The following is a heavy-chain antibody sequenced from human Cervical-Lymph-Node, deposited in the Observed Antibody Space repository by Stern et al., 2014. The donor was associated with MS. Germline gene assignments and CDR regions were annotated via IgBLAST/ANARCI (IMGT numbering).Heavy chain of an antibody. Sequence: VQLVESGPGLVKPSETLSLSCTVSGGSINSHFWSWIRQPPGKGLEWIGYLSDPGGTNYNPTLKSRVTISVDPSRNQFSLRLTSVTAADTAVYYCARHEVLLWFGVDDAFDIWGQGTMVTVSS. CDR3: ARHEVLLWFGVDDAFDI. CDR1: GGSINSHF. V-gene: IGHV4-59*08. CDR2: LSDPGGT. D-gene: IGHD3-10*01. J-gene: IGHJ3*02.